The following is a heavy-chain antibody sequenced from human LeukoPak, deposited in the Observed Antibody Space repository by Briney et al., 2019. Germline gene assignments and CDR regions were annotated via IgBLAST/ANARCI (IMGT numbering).Heavy chain of an antibody. CDR2: INPNSGGT. V-gene: IGHV1-2*02. CDR3: ARVPHMVRGDWSFDY. CDR1: GYTFTGYY. Sequence: ASVKVSCKASGYTFTGYYMHWVRQAPGQGLEWMGWINPNSGGTNYAQKFQGRVTMTRDTPISTAYMELSRLRSDDTAVYYCARVPHMVRGDWSFDYWGQGTLVTVSS. J-gene: IGHJ4*02. D-gene: IGHD3-10*01.